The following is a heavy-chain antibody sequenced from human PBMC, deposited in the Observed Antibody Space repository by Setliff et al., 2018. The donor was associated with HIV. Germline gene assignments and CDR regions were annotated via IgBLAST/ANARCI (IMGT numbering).Heavy chain of an antibody. CDR1: GHTLTELS. D-gene: IGHD1-26*01. Sequence: ASVKVSCKVSGHTLTELSMHWVRQAPGKGLEWMGGFDPEKSEKIYAQKLQGRVTMTEDTSTDTAYTELRSLRSEDTAVYYCATHRWYSGSYLRDYWGQGTLVTVSS. J-gene: IGHJ4*02. V-gene: IGHV1-24*01. CDR3: ATHRWYSGSYLRDY. CDR2: FDPEKSEK.